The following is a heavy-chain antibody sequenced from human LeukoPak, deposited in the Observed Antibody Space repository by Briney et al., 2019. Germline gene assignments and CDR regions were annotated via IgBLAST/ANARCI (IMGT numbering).Heavy chain of an antibody. D-gene: IGHD2-2*01. J-gene: IGHJ5*02. CDR3: ARLPVAINGYFDP. CDR1: GFTFSSYA. CDR2: ISGGGGST. V-gene: IGHV3-23*01. Sequence: GGSLRLSCAASGFTFSSYAMSWVRQAPGKGLEWVPSISGGGGSTYYGDSVKGRFAISRDNSKNTLYLQMYSLGAEDTAVYYCARLPVAINGYFDPWGQGTLVTVSS.